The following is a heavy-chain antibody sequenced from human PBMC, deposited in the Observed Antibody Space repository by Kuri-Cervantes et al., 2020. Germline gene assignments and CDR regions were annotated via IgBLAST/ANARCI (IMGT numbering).Heavy chain of an antibody. CDR2: ISAYNGDT. V-gene: IGHV1-18*01. D-gene: IGHD5-18*01. Sequence: ASVKVSCKTSGYTFTIYGVSWVRQAPGQGLEWMGWISAYNGDTNYAQNFQGRLTMTTDTSTSTAYMELSSLRSEDTAVYYCARDVDIAMATGVDFDYWGQGTLVTVSS. J-gene: IGHJ4*02. CDR1: GYTFTIYG. CDR3: ARDVDIAMATGVDFDY.